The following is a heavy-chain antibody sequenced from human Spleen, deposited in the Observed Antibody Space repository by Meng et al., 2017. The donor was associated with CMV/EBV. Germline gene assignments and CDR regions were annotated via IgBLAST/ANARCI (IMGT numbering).Heavy chain of an antibody. CDR3: ARVRIAARVFDY. J-gene: IGHJ4*02. CDR1: GFTFRSFS. D-gene: IGHD6-6*01. CDR2: ISSSSAYI. Sequence: GESLKISCEVSGFTFRSFSMNWVRRAPGKGLEWLSSISSSSAYIYYADSVRGRFTIARDDAKNSLYLEMNSLRVEDTAVYYCARVRIAARVFDYWGQGTLVTVSS. V-gene: IGHV3-21*01.